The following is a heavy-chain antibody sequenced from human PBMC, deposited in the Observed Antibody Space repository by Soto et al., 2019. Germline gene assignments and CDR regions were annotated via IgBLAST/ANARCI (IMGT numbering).Heavy chain of an antibody. Sequence: SETLSLTCTVSGGSISSPHDYWAWLRQSPGRGLEWIASIYYSGSTYHNPSLKSRITISVDTSKNQFSLHLTSVTAADTAVYYCARHGLTAYMVYYFDFWGQGTLVT. CDR1: GGSISSPHDY. V-gene: IGHV4-39*01. CDR3: ARHGLTAYMVYYFDF. J-gene: IGHJ4*02. D-gene: IGHD3-16*01. CDR2: IYYSGST.